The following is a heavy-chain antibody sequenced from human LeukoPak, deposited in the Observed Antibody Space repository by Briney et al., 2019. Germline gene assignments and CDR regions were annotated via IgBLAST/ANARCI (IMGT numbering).Heavy chain of an antibody. J-gene: IGHJ4*02. CDR1: GFTFTDYF. V-gene: IGHV3-7*01. D-gene: IGHD3-3*01. Sequence: GGSLRLSCVASGFTFTDYFMSWVRQAPGKGLEWVASIKHNGGEKYYVDSVKGRFTISRDNAKNSLYLEMNSLRAEDTAVYYCTRDFDFSSAIWGQGTLVTVSS. CDR2: IKHNGGEK. CDR3: TRDFDFSSAI.